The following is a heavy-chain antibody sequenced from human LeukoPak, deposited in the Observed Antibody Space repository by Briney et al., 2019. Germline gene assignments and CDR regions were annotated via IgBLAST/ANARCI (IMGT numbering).Heavy chain of an antibody. D-gene: IGHD2-15*01. J-gene: IGHJ4*02. CDR3: AAGAPNFRSGGDY. Sequence: PGGSLRLSCAASGFTFSGYGMSWVRQTPGKGLEWVSVITAGGRSTYYADSVKGRFTISRDTSKNMLFLQMNSLRAEDTALYYCAAGAPNFRSGGDYWGQGPPFTVSS. CDR1: GFTFSGYG. V-gene: IGHV3-23*01. CDR2: ITAGGRST.